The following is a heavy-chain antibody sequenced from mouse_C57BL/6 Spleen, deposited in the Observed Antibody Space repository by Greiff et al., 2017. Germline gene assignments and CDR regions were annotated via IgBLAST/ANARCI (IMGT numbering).Heavy chain of an antibody. J-gene: IGHJ4*01. Sequence: EVKLVESGGGLVKPGGSLKLSCAASGFTFSDYGMHWVRQAPEKGLEWVAYISSGSSTIYYADTVKGRFTISRDNAKNTLSLQMTSLRSENTAMYYCARGVVADYYAMDYWGQGTSVTVSS. CDR2: ISSGSSTI. D-gene: IGHD1-1*01. CDR3: ARGVVADYYAMDY. CDR1: GFTFSDYG. V-gene: IGHV5-17*01.